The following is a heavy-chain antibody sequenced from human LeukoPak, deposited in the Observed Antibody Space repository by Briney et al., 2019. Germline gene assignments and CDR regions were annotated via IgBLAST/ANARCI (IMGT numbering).Heavy chain of an antibody. CDR2: IRAKTYVGAT. D-gene: IGHD4-23*01. CDR3: ARADYGGNAGGF. J-gene: IGHJ4*02. Sequence: GRSLRLSCTASGFASADYAISCFRQAPGKGRESGGFIRAKTYVGATQYAASVTDRFTISSDDSKSIAYLQMNSLKTEDTAVYYCARADYGGNAGGFWGQGTLVTVSS. CDR1: GFASADYA. V-gene: IGHV3-49*03.